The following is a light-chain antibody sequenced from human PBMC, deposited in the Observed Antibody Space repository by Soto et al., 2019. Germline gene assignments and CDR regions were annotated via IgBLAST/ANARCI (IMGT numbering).Light chain of an antibody. J-gene: IGLJ1*01. CDR3: QSYDSSLSGYV. Sequence: QSVLTQPPSLSGAPGQRVTISCTGSGSNIGAPYDVHWYQHLPGTAPKLLIYGSTNRPSGVPGRFSGSKSGTSASLAITGLQAEDEADYYCQSYDSSLSGYVFGAGTKVTFL. V-gene: IGLV1-40*01. CDR2: GST. CDR1: GSNIGAPYD.